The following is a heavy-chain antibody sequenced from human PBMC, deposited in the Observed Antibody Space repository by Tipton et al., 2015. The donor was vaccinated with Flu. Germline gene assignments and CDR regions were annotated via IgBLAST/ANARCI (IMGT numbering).Heavy chain of an antibody. J-gene: IGHJ6*02. D-gene: IGHD3-22*01. V-gene: IGHV4-34*01. CDR1: GGSFSGDY. CDR2: VNLSGST. Sequence: TLSLTCVVYGGSFSGDYCSWIRQAPGKGLEWIWEVNLSGSTNYNPSLKSRVTISLDTTKNQFSLRLRSVTAADTAIYFCARMSYFYDESGYAMDVWGHGTTVTVS. CDR3: ARMSYFYDESGYAMDV.